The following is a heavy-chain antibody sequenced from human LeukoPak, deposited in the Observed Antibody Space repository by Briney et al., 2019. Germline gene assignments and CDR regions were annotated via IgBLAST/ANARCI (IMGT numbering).Heavy chain of an antibody. CDR1: GFTSSSYA. D-gene: IGHD2-2*01. CDR2: ISGSGGST. J-gene: IGHJ4*02. V-gene: IGHV3-23*01. CDR3: AKDPLLGYCSSTSCYGVDY. Sequence: PGGSLRLSCVASGFTSSSYAMSWVRPAPGKGLEWVSAISGSGGSTYYADSVKGRFTISRDNSKNTLYLQMNSLRAEDTAVYYCAKDPLLGYCSSTSCYGVDYWGQGTLVTVSS.